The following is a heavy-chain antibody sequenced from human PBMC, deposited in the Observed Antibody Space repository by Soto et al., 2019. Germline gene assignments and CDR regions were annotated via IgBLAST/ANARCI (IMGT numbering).Heavy chain of an antibody. V-gene: IGHV4-61*01. CDR1: GGSVSSGSHY. D-gene: IGHD5-18*01. CDR3: ARDYRGYTTGYAFDI. CDR2: VYYSGTT. J-gene: IGHJ3*02. Sequence: QVQLQESGPGLVKPSETLSLTCTVSGGSVSSGSHYWSWIRQPPGKGLEWIGYVYYSGTTNYNPSLRSRVTISVDTSRNQFSRKLSSVTAADTAVYYCARDYRGYTTGYAFDIWGQGTMVTVSS.